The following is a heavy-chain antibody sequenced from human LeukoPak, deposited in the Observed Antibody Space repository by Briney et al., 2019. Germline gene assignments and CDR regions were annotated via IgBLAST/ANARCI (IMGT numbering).Heavy chain of an antibody. V-gene: IGHV3-7*01. CDR2: IKQDGSEK. CDR3: AREWLEREWFDP. CDR1: GLTFSSDW. Sequence: GGSLRLSCAASGLTFSSDWMSWVRQAPGKGLEWVANIKQDGSEKYYVDSVKGRFTISRDNAKNSLYLQMNSLRAEDTAVYYCAREWLEREWFDPWGQGTLVTVSS. J-gene: IGHJ5*02. D-gene: IGHD6-19*01.